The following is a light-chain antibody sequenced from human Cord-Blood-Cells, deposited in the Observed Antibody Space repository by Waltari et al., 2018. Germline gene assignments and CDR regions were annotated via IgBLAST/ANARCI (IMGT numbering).Light chain of an antibody. V-gene: IGLV1-51*01. CDR1: SSNIGNNY. Sequence: QSVLTQPPSVSAAPGQKVTTSCSGRSSNIGNNYVSWYQQLPGTAPKLLIYDNNKRPSGIPDRFSGSKSGTSATLGITGLQTGDEADYYCGTWDSSLSAWVFGGGTKLTVL. CDR2: DNN. CDR3: GTWDSSLSAWV. J-gene: IGLJ3*02.